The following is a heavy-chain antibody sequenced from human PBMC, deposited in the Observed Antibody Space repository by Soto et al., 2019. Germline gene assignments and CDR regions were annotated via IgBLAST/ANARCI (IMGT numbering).Heavy chain of an antibody. CDR3: ARTYYDILTGYFWGAFDI. D-gene: IGHD3-9*01. J-gene: IGHJ3*02. CDR2: IYYSGST. Sequence: SETLSLTCTVSGGSISSCDYYWSWIRQPPGKGLEWIGYIYYSGSTYYNPFLKSRVTISVDTSKNQFSLKLSSVTAADTAVYYCARTYYDILTGYFWGAFDIWGQGTMVTVSS. V-gene: IGHV4-30-4*01. CDR1: GGSISSCDYY.